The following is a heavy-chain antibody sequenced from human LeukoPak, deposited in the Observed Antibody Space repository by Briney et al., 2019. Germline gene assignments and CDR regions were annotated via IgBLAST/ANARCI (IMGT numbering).Heavy chain of an antibody. V-gene: IGHV1-46*01. CDR1: GYTFTNYY. D-gene: IGHD1-14*01. CDR2: TRPSSGRT. J-gene: IGHJ4*02. Sequence: ASVKVSCKTSGYTFTNYYMHWVRQAPGQGPEWMGITRPSSGRTSYPQTFQGRVTMTWDMSTSTFYMELSSLTSDDTAVYYCAREGPETYNFAFWGQGTLVTVSS. CDR3: AREGPETYNFAF.